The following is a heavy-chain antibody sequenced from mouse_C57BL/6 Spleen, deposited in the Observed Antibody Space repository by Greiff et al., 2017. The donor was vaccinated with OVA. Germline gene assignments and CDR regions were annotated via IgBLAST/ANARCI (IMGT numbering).Heavy chain of an antibody. CDR3: ARPLTTVVAPFAY. D-gene: IGHD1-1*01. CDR2: ISNGGGST. Sequence: EVQWVESGGGLVQPGGSLKLSCAASGFTFSDYYMYWVRQTPEKRLEWVAYISNGGGSTYYPDTVKGRFTISRDNAKNTLYLQMSRLKSEDTAMYYCARPLTTVVAPFAYWGQGTLVTVSA. V-gene: IGHV5-12*01. CDR1: GFTFSDYY. J-gene: IGHJ3*01.